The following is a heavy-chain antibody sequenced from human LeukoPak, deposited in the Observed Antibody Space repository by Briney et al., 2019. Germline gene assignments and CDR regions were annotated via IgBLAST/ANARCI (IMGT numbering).Heavy chain of an antibody. CDR2: INHSGST. J-gene: IGHJ4*02. D-gene: IGHD6-13*01. Sequence: SETLSLTCAVYGGSFSGYYWSWIRLPPGKGLEWIGEINHSGSTNYNPSLKSRGTISVDTAKNQFSLKLSSVTAADTAVYYCARSQPFWGSSWDLDYWGQGTLVTVSS. CDR3: ARSQPFWGSSWDLDY. CDR1: GGSFSGYY. V-gene: IGHV4-34*01.